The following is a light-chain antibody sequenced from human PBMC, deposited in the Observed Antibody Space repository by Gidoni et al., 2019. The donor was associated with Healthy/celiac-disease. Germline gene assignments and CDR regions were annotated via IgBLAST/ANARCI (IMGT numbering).Light chain of an antibody. CDR2: DAS. CDR3: QQRSSWPYT. V-gene: IGKV3-11*01. Sequence: EIVFTQSPATLSLSPGERATLSCRASQSVSSYLAWYQQKPGQAPRLLIYDASNRATGIPARFSGSGSGTDFTLTISSLEPEDFSVYYCQQRSSWPYTFXQXTRLEIK. CDR1: QSVSSY. J-gene: IGKJ5*01.